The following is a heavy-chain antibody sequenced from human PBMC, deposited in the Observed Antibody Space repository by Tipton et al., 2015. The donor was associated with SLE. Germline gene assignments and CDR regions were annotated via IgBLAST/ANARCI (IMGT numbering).Heavy chain of an antibody. V-gene: IGHV4-38-2*02. Sequence: TLSLTCTVSGYSISSGYYWGWIRQPPGKGLEWIGSIYHSGSTYYNPSLKSRVTISVDTSKNHFSLKLSPVTAADTAVYYCARGKRSGRDFQRWGQGTLVAVSS. CDR2: IYHSGST. CDR3: ARGKRSGRDFQR. J-gene: IGHJ1*01. D-gene: IGHD1-26*01. CDR1: GYSISSGYY.